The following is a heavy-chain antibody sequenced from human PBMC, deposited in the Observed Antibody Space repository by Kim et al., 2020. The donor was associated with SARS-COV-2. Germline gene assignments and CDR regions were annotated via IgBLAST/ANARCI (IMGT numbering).Heavy chain of an antibody. Sequence: ASVKVSCKASGYTFTGYYMHWVRQAPGQGLEWMGRINPNSGGTNYAQKFQGRVTMTRDTSISTAYMELSRLRSDDTAVYYCARTRAQQLAGLWYFDLWGRGTLVTVSS. CDR2: INPNSGGT. V-gene: IGHV1-2*06. J-gene: IGHJ2*01. CDR3: ARTRAQQLAGLWYFDL. D-gene: IGHD6-13*01. CDR1: GYTFTGYY.